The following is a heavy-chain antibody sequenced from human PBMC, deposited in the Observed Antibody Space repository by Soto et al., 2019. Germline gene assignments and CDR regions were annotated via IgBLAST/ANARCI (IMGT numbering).Heavy chain of an antibody. V-gene: IGHV3-30*18. CDR2: ISYDGSNK. J-gene: IGHJ4*02. CDR1: GFTFSSYG. D-gene: IGHD3-22*01. CDR3: AKGPIPYDSRGYYFDY. Sequence: QVQLVESGGGVVQPGRSLRLSCAASGFTFSSYGMHWVRQAPGKGLEWVAVISYDGSNKYYADSVKGRFTISRDNSKNALYLQMNSLRGEDTAVYYCAKGPIPYDSRGYYFDYWGQGTLVTVSS.